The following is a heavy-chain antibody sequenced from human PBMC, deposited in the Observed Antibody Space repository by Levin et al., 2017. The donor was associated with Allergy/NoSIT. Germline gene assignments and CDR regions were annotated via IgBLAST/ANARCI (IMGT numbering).Heavy chain of an antibody. CDR3: VKDRLGLLYYMDV. Sequence: GESLKISCSASEFSFSTHAMHWVRQAPGKGLEYVSGINSNGGITYYADSVKGRFTISRDNSNNTLYLQMSSLRTEDTAVYYCVKDRLGLLYYMDVWGKGTTVTVSS. CDR2: INSNGGIT. V-gene: IGHV3-64D*08. J-gene: IGHJ6*03. CDR1: EFSFSTHA. D-gene: IGHD6-19*01.